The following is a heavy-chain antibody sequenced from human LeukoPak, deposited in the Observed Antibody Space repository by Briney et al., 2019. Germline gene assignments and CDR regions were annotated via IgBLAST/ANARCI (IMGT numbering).Heavy chain of an antibody. CDR2: IYYSGST. CDR1: GGSISSYY. J-gene: IGHJ4*02. CDR3: ARGECGGDCYSDY. D-gene: IGHD2-21*02. V-gene: IGHV4-59*01. Sequence: KSSETLSLTCTVSGGSISSYYWSWIRQPPGKGLEWIGYIYYSGSTNYNPSLKSRVTISVDTSKNQFSLKLSSVTAADTAVYYCARGECGGDCYSDYWGQGTLVTVSS.